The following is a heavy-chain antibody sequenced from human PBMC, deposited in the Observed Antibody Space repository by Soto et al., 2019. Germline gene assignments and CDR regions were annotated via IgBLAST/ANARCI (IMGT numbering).Heavy chain of an antibody. D-gene: IGHD3-3*01. J-gene: IGHJ6*02. Sequence: QVQLVQSGAEVKKPGASVKVSCKASGYTFTSYGISWVRQAPGQGLEWMGWISAYNGNTNYAQKLQGRATMTTDTSTSTAYMELRSLRSDDTAVYYCARDMMSAKSWYYDFWSGESYGMDVWGQGTTFTVSS. CDR3: ARDMMSAKSWYYDFWSGESYGMDV. CDR1: GYTFTSYG. CDR2: ISAYNGNT. V-gene: IGHV1-18*01.